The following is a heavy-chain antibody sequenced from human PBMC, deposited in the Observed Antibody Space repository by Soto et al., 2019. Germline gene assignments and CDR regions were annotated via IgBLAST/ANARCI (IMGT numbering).Heavy chain of an antibody. V-gene: IGHV1-69*13. CDR1: GGTFSSYA. CDR3: ARIRREYNWNLLRYYGMDV. D-gene: IGHD1-20*01. CDR2: IIPIFGTA. J-gene: IGHJ6*02. Sequence: GALVKVSCKASGGTFSSYAISWVRQAPGQGLEWMGGIIPIFGTANYAQKFQGRVTITADESTSTAYMELSSLRSEDTAVYYCARIRREYNWNLLRYYGMDVWGQGTTVTVSS.